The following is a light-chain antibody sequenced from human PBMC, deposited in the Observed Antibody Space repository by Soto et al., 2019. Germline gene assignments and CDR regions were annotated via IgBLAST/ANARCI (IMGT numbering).Light chain of an antibody. CDR3: QNYNSVPLT. V-gene: IGKV1-27*01. Sequence: DIQMTQSPSSLSASVGDRVTITCRASQDISNYLAWYQQKPGNVPKFLIYAASALQPGVPSRFSGSGSGTDFNLTISSLQPEDVATYYCQNYNSVPLTFGGGTKVEI. CDR2: AAS. CDR1: QDISNY. J-gene: IGKJ4*01.